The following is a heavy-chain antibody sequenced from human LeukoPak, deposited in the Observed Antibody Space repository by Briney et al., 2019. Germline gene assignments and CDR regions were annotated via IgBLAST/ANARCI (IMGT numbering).Heavy chain of an antibody. J-gene: IGHJ4*02. V-gene: IGHV4-59*08. Sequence: PSETLSPTCTVSGGSISSYYWSWIRQPPGKGLEWIGYIYYSGSTNYNPSLKSRVTISVDTSKNQFSLKLSSVTAADTAVYYCAVSSSWYYFDYWGQGTLVTVSS. CDR2: IYYSGST. D-gene: IGHD6-13*01. CDR1: GGSISSYY. CDR3: AVSSSWYYFDY.